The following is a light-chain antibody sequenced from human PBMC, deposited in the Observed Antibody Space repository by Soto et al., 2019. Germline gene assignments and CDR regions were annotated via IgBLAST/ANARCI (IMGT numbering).Light chain of an antibody. J-gene: IGLJ1*01. CDR3: CSYASSNTFV. V-gene: IGLV2-11*01. CDR2: DVS. CDR1: SSDVGGYNY. Sequence: QSALTQPRSVSGSPGQSVTISCTGTSSDVGGYNYVSWYQQYSGKAPKLMIYDVSKRPSGVPDRLSGSKSGNTASLTISGLQAEDEANYYCCSYASSNTFVFGTGTKLTVL.